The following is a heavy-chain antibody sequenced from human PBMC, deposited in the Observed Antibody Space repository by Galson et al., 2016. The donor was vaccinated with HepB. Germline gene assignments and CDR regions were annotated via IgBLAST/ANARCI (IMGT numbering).Heavy chain of an antibody. CDR1: GFTFSSYG. J-gene: IGHJ1*01. CDR2: IWYDGSND. CDR3: ASASGYSGRYFQH. D-gene: IGHD3-22*01. V-gene: IGHV3-33*01. Sequence: SLRLSCAVSGFTFSSYGMHWVRQAPGKRLELVAAIWYDGSNDNYADSVKGRLTISRDNSKDTLYLQVHSLRAEDTAVSYCASASGYSGRYFQHWGPGTLVTVSS.